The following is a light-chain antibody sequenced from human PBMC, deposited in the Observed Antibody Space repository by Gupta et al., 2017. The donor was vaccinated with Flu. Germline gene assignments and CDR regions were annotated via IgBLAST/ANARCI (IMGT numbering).Light chain of an antibody. CDR3: QQSDSVPNT. CDR1: ESISNF. V-gene: IGKV1-39*01. J-gene: IGKJ2*01. CDR2: TAS. Sequence: DIQMSQSPSSLSAFVGDKVSITCRASESISNFLSWYQQKPGQAPTLLIYTASTVKTGVPSRFSGSGSETEFTLTSSRLQPEDIANYYCQQSDSVPNTFGQGTXLEIK.